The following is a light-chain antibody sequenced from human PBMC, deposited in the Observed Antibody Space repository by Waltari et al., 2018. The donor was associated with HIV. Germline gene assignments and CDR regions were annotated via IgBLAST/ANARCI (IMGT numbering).Light chain of an antibody. V-gene: IGLV2-23*02. CDR1: SSHVWRDNL. Sequence: QSALTQPSSVSGSPGQSVTISCTGTSSHVWRDNLFSWYQQHPGKVTKLVIYEVTQRPSGISNRFSGSKSGNTASLTISGLQAEDEADYYCCSYVGTSTFGEVFGGRTKLTVL. CDR2: EVT. J-gene: IGLJ3*02. CDR3: CSYVGTSTFGEV.